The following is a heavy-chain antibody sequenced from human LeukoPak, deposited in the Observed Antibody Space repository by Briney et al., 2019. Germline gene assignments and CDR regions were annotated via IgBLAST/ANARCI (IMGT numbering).Heavy chain of an antibody. Sequence: SQTLSLTCTVSGGSISSGDYYWSWIRQPPGKGLEWIGYIYYSGSTYYNPSLKSRVTISVDTSKNQFSLKLSSVTAADTAVYYCARERVRIAVAGAFDYWGQGTLVTASS. J-gene: IGHJ4*02. CDR1: GGSISSGDYY. CDR3: ARERVRIAVAGAFDY. V-gene: IGHV4-30-4*08. CDR2: IYYSGST. D-gene: IGHD6-19*01.